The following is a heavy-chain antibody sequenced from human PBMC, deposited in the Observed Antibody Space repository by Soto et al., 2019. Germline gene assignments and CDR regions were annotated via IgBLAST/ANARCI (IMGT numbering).Heavy chain of an antibody. CDR1: GYTFTSYD. Sequence: VASVKVSCKASGYTFTSYDINWVRQATGQGLEWMGWMNPNSGNTGYAQKFQGRVTMTRNTSISTAYMELSSLRSEDTAVYYCARYSDFWSGYLQRGFDPWGQGTLVTVSS. D-gene: IGHD3-3*01. V-gene: IGHV1-8*01. J-gene: IGHJ5*02. CDR3: ARYSDFWSGYLQRGFDP. CDR2: MNPNSGNT.